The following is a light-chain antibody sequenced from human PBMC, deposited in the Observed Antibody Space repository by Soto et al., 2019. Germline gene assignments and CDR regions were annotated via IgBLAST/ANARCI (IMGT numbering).Light chain of an antibody. Sequence: DIQMTQSPSSLSASVGDRVTITCRASQDISNYLAWYQQKPGKVPKLLIYAASTLQTGVQSRFSGSGSGTVFTLTINSLQPEAVATYYCQNYKSAPNTFGRGTRLEIK. CDR1: QDISNY. CDR3: QNYKSAPNT. CDR2: AAS. J-gene: IGKJ2*01. V-gene: IGKV1-27*01.